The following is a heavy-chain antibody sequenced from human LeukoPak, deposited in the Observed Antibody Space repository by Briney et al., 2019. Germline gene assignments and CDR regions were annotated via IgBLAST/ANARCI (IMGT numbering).Heavy chain of an antibody. Sequence: TGGSQRLSCAASGFTFSSYAMSWVRQAPGKGLEWVSAISGSGGSTYYADSVKGRFTISRDNSKNTLYLQMNSLRAEDTAVYYCTGLGATAYYYYGMDVWGQGTTVTVSS. J-gene: IGHJ6*02. CDR2: ISGSGGST. V-gene: IGHV3-23*01. CDR3: TGLGATAYYYYGMDV. D-gene: IGHD1-26*01. CDR1: GFTFSSYA.